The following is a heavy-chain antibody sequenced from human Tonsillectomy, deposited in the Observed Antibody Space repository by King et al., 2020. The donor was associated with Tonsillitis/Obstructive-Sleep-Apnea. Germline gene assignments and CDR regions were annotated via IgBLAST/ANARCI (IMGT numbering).Heavy chain of an antibody. J-gene: IGHJ3*02. CDR3: AKARRGWELLYDAFDI. V-gene: IGHV3-9*01. Sequence: QLVQSGGGLVQPGRSLRLSCAASGFTFDDYAMHWVRHAPGRGLEWVSGITWNSDNIDYADSVKGRFTISRDNAKNSLYLRMNSLRPEDTALYYCAKARRGWELLYDAFDIWGQGTMVTVSS. CDR1: GFTFDDYA. D-gene: IGHD2-15*01. CDR2: ITWNSDNI.